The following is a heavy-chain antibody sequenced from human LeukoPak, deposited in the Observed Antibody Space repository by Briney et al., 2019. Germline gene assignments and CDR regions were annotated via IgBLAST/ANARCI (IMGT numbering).Heavy chain of an antibody. V-gene: IGHV3-74*01. CDR1: GFTSSSYW. J-gene: IGHJ4*02. CDR3: ARVFPNSSGYYY. Sequence: GGSLRLSCAASGFTSSSYWMHWVRQAPGKGLVWVSRINSDGSSTSYADSVKGRFTISRDNAKNTLYLQMNSLRAEDTAVYYCARVFPNSSGYYYWGQGTLVTVSS. CDR2: INSDGSST. D-gene: IGHD3-22*01.